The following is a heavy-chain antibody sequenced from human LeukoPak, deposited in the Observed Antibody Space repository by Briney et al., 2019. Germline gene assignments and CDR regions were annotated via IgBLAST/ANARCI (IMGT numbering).Heavy chain of an antibody. CDR2: INYSGST. D-gene: IGHD1-26*01. Sequence: SSETLSLTCTVSGGSISSSDYYWAWIRQPPGKGLEWNGSINYSGSTYYNPSLKSRVTISVDTSKNQFSLKLTSVTAADTAMYYCARGIYSGNYYYQFDYWGQGTLVTVSS. J-gene: IGHJ4*02. V-gene: IGHV4-39*07. CDR3: ARGIYSGNYYYQFDY. CDR1: GGSISSSDYY.